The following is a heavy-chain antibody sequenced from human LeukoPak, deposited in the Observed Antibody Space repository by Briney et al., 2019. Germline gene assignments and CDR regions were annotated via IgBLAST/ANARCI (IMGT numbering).Heavy chain of an antibody. Sequence: GGSLRLSCAASGFTFSTYAMSWVRQAPGKGLEWVSAISGSGGSTYYADSVKGRFTISRDNSKNTLHLQMNSLRAEDTAVYYCAKDQGYYYDSTPLYYWGQGTLVTVSS. CDR2: ISGSGGST. CDR3: AKDQGYYYDSTPLYY. J-gene: IGHJ4*02. D-gene: IGHD3-22*01. CDR1: GFTFSTYA. V-gene: IGHV3-23*01.